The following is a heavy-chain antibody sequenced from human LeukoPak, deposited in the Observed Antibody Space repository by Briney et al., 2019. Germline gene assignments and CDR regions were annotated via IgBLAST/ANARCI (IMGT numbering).Heavy chain of an antibody. CDR3: AKDIGSARYFDWLTFTNWFDP. V-gene: IGHV3-43*01. CDR2: ISWDGGST. D-gene: IGHD3-9*01. Sequence: GGSLRLSCAASGFTFDDYTMHWVRQAPGKGLEWVSLISWDGGSTYYADSVKGRFTISRDNSKNSLYLQMNSLRTEDTALYYCAKDIGSARYFDWLTFTNWFDPWGQGTLVTVSS. J-gene: IGHJ5*02. CDR1: GFTFDDYT.